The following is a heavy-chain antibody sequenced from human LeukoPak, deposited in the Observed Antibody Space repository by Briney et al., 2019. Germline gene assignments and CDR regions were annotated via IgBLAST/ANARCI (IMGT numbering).Heavy chain of an antibody. CDR3: AKDLQYYGDYDY. CDR2: ISGSGGST. Sequence: PGGSLRLSCAASGFTFDDYAMSWVRQAPGKGLEWVSAISGSGGSTYYADSVKGRFTISRDNSKNTLYLQMNSLRAEDTAVYYCAKDLQYYGDYDYWGQGTLVTVSS. D-gene: IGHD4-17*01. J-gene: IGHJ4*02. CDR1: GFTFDDYA. V-gene: IGHV3-23*01.